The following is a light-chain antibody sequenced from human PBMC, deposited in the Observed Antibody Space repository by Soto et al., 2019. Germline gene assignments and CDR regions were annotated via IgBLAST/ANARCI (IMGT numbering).Light chain of an antibody. V-gene: IGKV3-15*01. CDR3: HQRQSWPRT. CDR2: AAS. J-gene: IGKJ1*01. Sequence: EIVMTQSPATLSVSPGERAILSCRASQSISINLAWYQQKPGQAPRLLIYAASNRATGVPARFSGSWSGIEFTLTISSLQSEDFEVYYCHQRQSWPRTFGQGTKVDI. CDR1: QSISIN.